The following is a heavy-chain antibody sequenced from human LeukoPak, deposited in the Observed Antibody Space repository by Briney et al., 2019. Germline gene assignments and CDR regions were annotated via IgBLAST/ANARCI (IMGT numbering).Heavy chain of an antibody. D-gene: IGHD2-15*01. J-gene: IGHJ4*02. V-gene: IGHV3-30*04. CDR3: ARGAGFRSGGSCADAYFDY. Sequence: GGSLRLSCAASGFTFSSYAMHWVRQAPGKGLEWVAVISYDGSNKYYADSVKGRFTISRDNSKNTLYLQMNSLRAEDTAVYYCARGAGFRSGGSCADAYFDYWGQGTLVTVSS. CDR2: ISYDGSNK. CDR1: GFTFSSYA.